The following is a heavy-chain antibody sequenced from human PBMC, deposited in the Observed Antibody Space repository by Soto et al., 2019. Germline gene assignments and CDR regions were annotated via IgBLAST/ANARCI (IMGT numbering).Heavy chain of an antibody. CDR2: MNPNSGNT. Sequence: QVQLVQSGAEVKKPGASVKVSCKASGYTFTSYDINWVRQATGQGLEYLGWMNPNSGNTAYVQKFQGRVTMTWDTTITTAYMELSSLRSEATAVAFCARGIKYGAYSRWFDPWGQGTLVTVSS. J-gene: IGHJ5*02. CDR3: ARGIKYGAYSRWFDP. V-gene: IGHV1-8*01. D-gene: IGHD4-17*01. CDR1: GYTFTSYD.